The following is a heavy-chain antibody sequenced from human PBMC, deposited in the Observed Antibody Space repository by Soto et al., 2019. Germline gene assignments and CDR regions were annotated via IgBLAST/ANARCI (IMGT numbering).Heavy chain of an antibody. CDR1: SGSLSGYY. CDR2: ISPSGTT. CDR3: ARAPKVSGSAQTRPDF. V-gene: IGHV4-34*01. J-gene: IGHJ4*02. Sequence: ETLSLTCSLYSGSLSGYYWSWIRQPPGKGLEWIGEISPSGTTNYSPSLKSRVSISVDTSKNQFSLNLTSLTAADTAVYYCARAPKVSGSAQTRPDFWGQGSLVTVSS. D-gene: IGHD6-6*01.